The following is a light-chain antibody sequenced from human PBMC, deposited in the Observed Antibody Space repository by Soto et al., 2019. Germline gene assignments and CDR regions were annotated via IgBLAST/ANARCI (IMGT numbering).Light chain of an antibody. Sequence: ESVLTQSPATLSLSPGERATLSCRASPSVSNSLAWYQHKPGQAPRLLIYDASNRATGVPTRFSGSGSGTDFTLTISSLEPGDWVVYYCQQRNKWPPVNFGGGARVEIK. CDR2: DAS. V-gene: IGKV3-11*01. CDR1: PSVSNS. CDR3: QQRNKWPPVN. J-gene: IGKJ4*01.